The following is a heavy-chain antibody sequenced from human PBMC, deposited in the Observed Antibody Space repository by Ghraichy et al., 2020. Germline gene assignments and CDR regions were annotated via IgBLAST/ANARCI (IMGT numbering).Heavy chain of an antibody. J-gene: IGHJ3*02. CDR3: ARSHQPTGYSYGPDAFDI. D-gene: IGHD5-18*01. CDR1: GFTFSSYS. Sequence: GSLRLSCAASGFTFSSYSMNWVRQAPGKGLEWVSSISSSSSYIYYADSVKGRFTISRDNAKNSLYLQMNSLRAEDTAVYYCARSHQPTGYSYGPDAFDIWGQGTMVTVSS. V-gene: IGHV3-21*01. CDR2: ISSSSSYI.